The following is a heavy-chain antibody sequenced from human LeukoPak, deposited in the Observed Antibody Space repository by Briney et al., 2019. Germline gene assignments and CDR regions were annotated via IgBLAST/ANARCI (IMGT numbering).Heavy chain of an antibody. CDR2: ISYDGNNK. J-gene: IGHJ4*02. CDR3: AKGVDYCSGGSCPADY. CDR1: GLAFSSYS. D-gene: IGHD2-15*01. V-gene: IGHV3-30*04. Sequence: GGSLRLSCVASGLAFSSYSMHWVRQAPGKGLEWVAVISYDGNNKYYADSVKGRFTISRDNSKNTLFLQMNSLRAEDTAVYYCAKGVDYCSGGSCPADYWGPGTLVTVSS.